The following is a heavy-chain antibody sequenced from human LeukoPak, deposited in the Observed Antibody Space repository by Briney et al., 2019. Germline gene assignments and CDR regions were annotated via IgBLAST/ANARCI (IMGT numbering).Heavy chain of an antibody. CDR1: GFTLSDNF. CDR2: TRNKVSSYTT. D-gene: IGHD2-21*02. J-gene: IGHJ4*02. CDR3: TIGCGGGYCYLGY. V-gene: IGHV3-72*01. Sequence: GTLTFYCAASGFTLSDNFMDWLRPAPGKGLEWVSRTRNKVSSYTTEYAASVKGRFTIARDESKNSLYLQMNSLKTEDTAVYYCTIGCGGGYCYLGYWGQGTRVTVSS.